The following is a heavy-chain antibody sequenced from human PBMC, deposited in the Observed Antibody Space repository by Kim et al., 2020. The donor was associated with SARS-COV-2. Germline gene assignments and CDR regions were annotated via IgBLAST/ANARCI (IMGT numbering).Heavy chain of an antibody. Sequence: SPSFQGQVTISADKSLGTAYLQWSSLKASDTAMYYCARPFPDYRYWYFDLWGRGTLVTVSS. D-gene: IGHD4-17*01. CDR3: ARPFPDYRYWYFDL. V-gene: IGHV5-51*01. J-gene: IGHJ2*01.